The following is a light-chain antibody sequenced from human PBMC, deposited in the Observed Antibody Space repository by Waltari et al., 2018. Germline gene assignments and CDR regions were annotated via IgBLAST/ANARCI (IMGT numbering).Light chain of an antibody. V-gene: IGKV1-12*01. CDR3: QQSGTFPPT. Sequence: DIRMTQSPSSVSASVGDRVTITCRASQDIRTWLAWYQQKPGKAPRLLIYHASGLQSGVPSRFSGSGSGTDFTLTSSSLQPEDFATYSCQQSGTFPPTFGPGTKVEI. J-gene: IGKJ1*01. CDR2: HAS. CDR1: QDIRTW.